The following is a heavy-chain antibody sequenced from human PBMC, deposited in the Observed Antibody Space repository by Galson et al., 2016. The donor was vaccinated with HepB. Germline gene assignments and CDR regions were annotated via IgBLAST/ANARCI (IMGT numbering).Heavy chain of an antibody. CDR1: GFTFTGYY. Sequence: SVKVSCKASGFTFTGYYIHWVRQAPGQGLEWMGWINPKTGGTKNAQYFQGWVTMTRDTSISTVYMEVSSLRSNDTAIYYWARDKGGAHDYWGQGTLVTVSS. V-gene: IGHV1-2*04. CDR2: INPKTGGT. J-gene: IGHJ4*02. D-gene: IGHD1-26*01. CDR3: ARDKGGAHDY.